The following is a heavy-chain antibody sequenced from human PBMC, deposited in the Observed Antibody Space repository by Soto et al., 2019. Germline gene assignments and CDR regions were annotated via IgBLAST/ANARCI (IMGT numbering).Heavy chain of an antibody. CDR2: INAGNGNT. J-gene: IGHJ4*02. D-gene: IGHD2-21*02. CDR3: ARSIVVVTALDY. V-gene: IGHV1-3*01. Sequence: AASVKVSCKASGYTFTSYAMHWVRQAPGQGLEWMGWINAGNGNTKYSQKFQGRVTITRDTSASTAYMELSSLRSEDTAVYYCARSIVVVTALDYWGQGTLVTVSS. CDR1: GYTFTSYA.